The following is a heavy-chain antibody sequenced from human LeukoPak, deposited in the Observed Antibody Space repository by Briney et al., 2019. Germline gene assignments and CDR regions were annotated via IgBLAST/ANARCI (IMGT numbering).Heavy chain of an antibody. V-gene: IGHV1-46*03. CDR1: GYTFTSYY. J-gene: IGHJ4*02. D-gene: IGHD3-3*01. CDR2: INPSGGSK. CDR3: ARALYDFNDY. Sequence: ASVKVSCKASGYTFTSYYMHWVRQAPGQGLEWMGMINPSGGSKSYAQKFQGRVTITRDRYKSTVYMELSSLRSEDTAVYYCARALYDFNDYWGQGTLVTVSS.